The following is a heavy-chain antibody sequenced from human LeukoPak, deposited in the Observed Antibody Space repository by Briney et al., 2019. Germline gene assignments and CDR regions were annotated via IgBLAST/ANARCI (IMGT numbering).Heavy chain of an antibody. CDR1: AFTSSSYW. D-gene: IGHD3-10*01. J-gene: IGHJ4*02. Sequence: PGGSLRLSCEASAFTSSSYWMSWVRQAPGKGLEWVANIKEDGSEINYVDSVKDRFTISRDNAKNSLFLQMNSLRVEDTAVYYCARDRGYTSFDYWGQGTLVTVSS. CDR2: IKEDGSEI. CDR3: ARDRGYTSFDY. V-gene: IGHV3-7*01.